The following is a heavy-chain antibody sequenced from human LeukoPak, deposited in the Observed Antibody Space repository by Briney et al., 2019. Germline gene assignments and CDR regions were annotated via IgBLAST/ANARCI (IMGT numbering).Heavy chain of an antibody. CDR1: GYSFTSYW. Sequence: GESLKISFKGSGYSFTSYWIGWGRQMPGKGLGWMGIIYPGDSDTRYSPSFQGQVTISAHKSISTAYLQWSSLKASDTAMYYCARGGRVRYFDWFFDYWGQGTLVTVSS. J-gene: IGHJ4*02. CDR2: IYPGDSDT. D-gene: IGHD3-9*01. V-gene: IGHV5-51*01. CDR3: ARGGRVRYFDWFFDY.